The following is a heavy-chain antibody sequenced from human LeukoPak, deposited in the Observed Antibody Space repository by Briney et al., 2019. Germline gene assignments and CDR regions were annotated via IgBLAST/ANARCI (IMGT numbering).Heavy chain of an antibody. CDR1: GGSISSGSYY. V-gene: IGHV4-61*02. CDR2: IYTSGST. CDR3: ARDSDY. J-gene: IGHJ4*02. Sequence: SETLSLTCTVSGGSISSGSYYWSWIRQPAGKGLEWIGRIYTSGSTNYNPSLKSRVTISVDTSKNQFSLKLSSVTAADTAVYYCARDSDYWGQGTLVTVSP.